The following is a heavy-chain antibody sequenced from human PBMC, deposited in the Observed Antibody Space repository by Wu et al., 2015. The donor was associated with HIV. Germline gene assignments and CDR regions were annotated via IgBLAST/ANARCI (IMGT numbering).Heavy chain of an antibody. J-gene: IGHJ4*02. CDR1: GYTFTSYD. D-gene: IGHD6-13*01. Sequence: QVQLVQSGAEVKKPGASVKVSCKASGYTFTSYDINWVRQATGQGLEWMGWMNPNSGNTGYAQKFQGRVTMTRNTSISTAYMELSSLRSEDTAVYYCARDDEVRSSWPTRHFDYWGQGTLVTVSS. CDR2: MNPNSGNT. CDR3: ARDDEVRSSWPTRHFDY. V-gene: IGHV1-8*01.